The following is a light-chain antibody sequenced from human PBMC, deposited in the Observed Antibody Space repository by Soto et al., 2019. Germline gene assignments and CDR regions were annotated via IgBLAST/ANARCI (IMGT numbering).Light chain of an antibody. V-gene: IGKV3-15*01. CDR1: QSIGSS. Sequence: EIVMTQSPATLSVSPGERATLSCRASQSIGSSLAWYQQEPGQAPRLLIYGASTRATGIPARFSGSGSGTEFTLTISSLQSEDFAVYFCQQYKNWPPITFGQGTRLRL. CDR3: QQYKNWPPIT. CDR2: GAS. J-gene: IGKJ5*01.